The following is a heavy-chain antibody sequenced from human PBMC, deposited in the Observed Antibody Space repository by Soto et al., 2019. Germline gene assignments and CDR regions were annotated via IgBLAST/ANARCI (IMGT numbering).Heavy chain of an antibody. J-gene: IGHJ4*02. D-gene: IGHD6-6*01. CDR2: INPYSGAT. Sequence: QVQLVQSGAEVKQPGASVKVSCKASGYTFTGYYMHWVRQAPGQGLEWVGRINPYSGATNYAQNFQGRVSMTRDMSISTAYMELSRLTSDDTAVYYCVTGGTTSSSGLPNPEPNWGQGTLVTVSS. V-gene: IGHV1-2*06. CDR3: VTGGTTSSSGLPNPEPN. CDR1: GYTFTGYY.